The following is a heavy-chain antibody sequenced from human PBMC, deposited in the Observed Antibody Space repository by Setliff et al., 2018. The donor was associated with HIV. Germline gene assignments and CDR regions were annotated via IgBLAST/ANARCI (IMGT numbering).Heavy chain of an antibody. CDR1: GGAFNTSSSY. V-gene: IGHV4-39*01. CDR2: IFYNGNT. D-gene: IGHD6-19*01. J-gene: IGHJ4*02. Sequence: SETLSLTCTVSGGAFNTSSSYWGWSRQPPGKGLEYIGGIFYNGNTYYNPSLKSRVTISVDTSKNQFSLKLSSVTAADTAIYFCARQFRYPNRAVAGVDYWGQGTLVTVSS. CDR3: ARQFRYPNRAVAGVDY.